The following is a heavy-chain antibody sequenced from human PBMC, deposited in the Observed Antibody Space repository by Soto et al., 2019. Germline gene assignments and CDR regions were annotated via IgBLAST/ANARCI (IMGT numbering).Heavy chain of an antibody. D-gene: IGHD3-3*01. Sequence: PGGSLRLSCAASGFTFSGSAMHWVRQASGKGLEWVGRIRSKANSYATAYAASVKGRFTISRDDSKNTAYLQMNSLKTEDTAVYYCTASERDFWSGYYTGIADYWGQGTLVTVSS. CDR1: GFTFSGSA. CDR2: IRSKANSYAT. V-gene: IGHV3-73*01. J-gene: IGHJ4*02. CDR3: TASERDFWSGYYTGIADY.